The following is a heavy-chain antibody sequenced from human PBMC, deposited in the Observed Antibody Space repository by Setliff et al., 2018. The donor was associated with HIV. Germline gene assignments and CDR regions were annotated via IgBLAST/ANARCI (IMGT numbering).Heavy chain of an antibody. CDR3: ARHGGYDFNY. J-gene: IGHJ4*02. Sequence: PSETLSLTCAVYGGSFSGYYWSWIRQPPGKGLEWIWEINHSGSTNFNPSFKSRVTISVDTSKNQFSLKLSSVTAADTAVYYCARHGGYDFNYWGQGTLVTVSS. CDR2: INHSGST. V-gene: IGHV4-34*01. D-gene: IGHD5-12*01. CDR1: GGSFSGYY.